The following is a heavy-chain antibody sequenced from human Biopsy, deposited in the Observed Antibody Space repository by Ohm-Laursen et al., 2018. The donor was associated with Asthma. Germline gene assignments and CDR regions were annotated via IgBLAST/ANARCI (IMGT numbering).Heavy chain of an antibody. CDR2: IYYSAST. V-gene: IGHV4-31*11. CDR3: ARDGSSVAGTPYGMDV. J-gene: IGHJ6*02. CDR1: GGSISSGGSY. Sequence: LTCAVSGGSISSGGSYWSWIRQHPGKGLEWIGYIYYSASTYYNPSLKSRVTISVDTSKNQFSLKLSSVTAADTAVYYCARDGSSVAGTPYGMDVWGQGTTVTVSS. D-gene: IGHD6-19*01.